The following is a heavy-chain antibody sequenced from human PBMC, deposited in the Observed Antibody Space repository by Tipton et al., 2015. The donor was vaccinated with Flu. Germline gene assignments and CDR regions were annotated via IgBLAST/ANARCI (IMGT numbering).Heavy chain of an antibody. CDR3: ARDRSPGLERLDYYYLDV. J-gene: IGHJ6*03. V-gene: IGHV1-69*01. CDR2: VNPFFGPP. D-gene: IGHD3-10*01. CDR1: GGTFDTYS. Sequence: VQSGAEVKKPGSSVRVSCKASGGTFDTYSITWVRQAPGQGLEWMGGVNPFFGPPQYAQKFQHRLTIDADDSTSTAYMELSGLRSDDTAVYYCARDRSPGLERLDYYYLDVWGKGTTVIVSS.